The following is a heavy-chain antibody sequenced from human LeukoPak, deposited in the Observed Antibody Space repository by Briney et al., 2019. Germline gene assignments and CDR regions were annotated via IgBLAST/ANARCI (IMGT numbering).Heavy chain of an antibody. Sequence: ASVKVSCKASGYTFTSYGISWVRQAPGQGLEWMGWISAYNGNTNYAQKLQGRVTMTTDTSTSTAYMELRSLRSDDTAVYYCARASIRYSGSYSVHYYYYMNVWGKGTTVTVSS. V-gene: IGHV1-18*01. CDR1: GYTFTSYG. CDR3: ARASIRYSGSYSVHYYYYMNV. D-gene: IGHD1-26*01. J-gene: IGHJ6*03. CDR2: ISAYNGNT.